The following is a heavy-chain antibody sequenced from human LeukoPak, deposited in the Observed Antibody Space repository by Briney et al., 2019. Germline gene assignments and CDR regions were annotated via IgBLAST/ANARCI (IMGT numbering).Heavy chain of an antibody. Sequence: GGSLRLSCVASGFSFNTFALTWVRQAPGKGLEWVSTISDYPHYTDSVRGRFTISRDNSRKTVFLQMNSLTPEDAATYYCTKDSQGSYDGFWYGTYGMDVWGQGTTVTVSS. J-gene: IGHJ6*02. CDR1: GFSFNTFA. D-gene: IGHD3-16*01. CDR3: TKDSQGSYDGFWYGTYGMDV. CDR2: ISDYP. V-gene: IGHV3-23*05.